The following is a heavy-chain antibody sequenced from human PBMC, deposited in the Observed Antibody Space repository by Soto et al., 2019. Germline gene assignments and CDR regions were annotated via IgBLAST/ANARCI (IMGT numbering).Heavy chain of an antibody. CDR1: GFTFSNYW. Sequence: EVHLVESGGDLVQPGGSLRLSCAASGFTFSNYWMHWVRQAPGKGLEWVSHIKEDGTTTNYADFAKGRFTISRDNSKNTLYLQMNSLRAEDTAVYYCAKARRSWVWCMLPDYWGQGTLVTVSS. CDR3: AKARRSWVWCMLPDY. V-gene: IGHV3-74*01. CDR2: IKEDGTTT. D-gene: IGHD2-8*02. J-gene: IGHJ4*02.